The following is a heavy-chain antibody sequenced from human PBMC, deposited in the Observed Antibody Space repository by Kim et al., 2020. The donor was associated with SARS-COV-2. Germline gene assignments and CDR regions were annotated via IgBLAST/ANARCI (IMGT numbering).Heavy chain of an antibody. Sequence: SETLSLTCAVYGGSFSGYYWSWIRQPPGKGLEWIGEINHSGSTNYNPSLKSRVTISVDTSKNQFSLKLSSVTAADTAVYYCASMFGYYFDYWGQGTLVTVSS. J-gene: IGHJ4*02. CDR3: ASMFGYYFDY. CDR1: GGSFSGYY. CDR2: INHSGST. D-gene: IGHD3-10*02. V-gene: IGHV4-34*01.